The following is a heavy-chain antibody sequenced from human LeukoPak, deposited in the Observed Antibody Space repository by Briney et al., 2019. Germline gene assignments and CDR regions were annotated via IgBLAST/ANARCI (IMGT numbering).Heavy chain of an antibody. J-gene: IGHJ4*02. CDR1: GFTFSSYE. CDR2: ISSSGSTI. Sequence: PGGSLRLSCAASGFTFSSYEMNWVRQAPGKGLEWVSYISSSGSTIYYADSVKGRFTISRDNAKNSLYLQMNSLRAEDTAVYYCARDGSRGSVDYWGQGTLVTVSS. V-gene: IGHV3-48*03. D-gene: IGHD3-10*01. CDR3: ARDGSRGSVDY.